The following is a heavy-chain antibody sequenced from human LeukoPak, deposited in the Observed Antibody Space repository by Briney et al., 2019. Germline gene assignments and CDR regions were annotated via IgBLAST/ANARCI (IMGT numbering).Heavy chain of an antibody. CDR2: INPNSGGT. CDR1: GYTFTSYG. V-gene: IGHV1-2*02. J-gene: IGHJ6*03. Sequence: ASVKVSCKASGYTFTSYGISWVRQAPGQGLEWMGWINPNSGGTNYAQKFQGRVTMTRDTSISTAYMELSRLRSDDTAVYYCARGPKSYYYYYMDVWGKGTTVTVSS. CDR3: ARGPKSYYYYYMDV.